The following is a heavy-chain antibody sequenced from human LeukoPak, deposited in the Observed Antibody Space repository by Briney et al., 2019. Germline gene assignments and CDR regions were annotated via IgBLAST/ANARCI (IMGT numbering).Heavy chain of an antibody. V-gene: IGHV7-4-1*02. CDR3: ARDLDI. J-gene: IGHJ3*02. CDR1: GYTFSNYA. CDR2: INTYNGNP. Sequence: ASVKVSCKASGYTFSNYAMNWVRQAPGQGLEFMGWINTYNGNPTYAQAFTGRFVFSVDTSVSTAYLQISSLKAEDTAVYYCARDLDIWGQGTMVTVSS.